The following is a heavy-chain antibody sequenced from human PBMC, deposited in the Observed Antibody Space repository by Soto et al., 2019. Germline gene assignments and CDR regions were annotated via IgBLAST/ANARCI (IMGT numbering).Heavy chain of an antibody. CDR2: IYYSGST. J-gene: IGHJ5*02. Sequence: SETLSLTCTVSGGSISSGGYYWSWIRQHPGKGLEWIGYIYYSGSTYYNPSLKSRVTISVDTSKNQFSLKLSSVTAADTAVYYCARGIVPAARIWFDPWGQGTLVTVSS. V-gene: IGHV4-31*03. D-gene: IGHD2-2*01. CDR3: ARGIVPAARIWFDP. CDR1: GGSISSGGYY.